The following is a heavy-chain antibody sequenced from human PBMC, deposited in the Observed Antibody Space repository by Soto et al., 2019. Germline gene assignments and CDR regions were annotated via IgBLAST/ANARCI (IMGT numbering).Heavy chain of an antibody. J-gene: IGHJ4*02. CDR3: ARSTHFWSGYSAAIFDY. CDR1: GFSLSTSGMC. D-gene: IGHD3-3*02. V-gene: IGHV2-70*01. CDR2: IDWDDDK. Sequence: SGPTLVNPTQTLTLTCTFSGFSLSTSGMCVSWIRQPPGKALEWLALIDWDDDKYYSTSLKTRLTISKDTSKNQVVLTMTNMEPVDTATYYCARSTHFWSGYSAAIFDYWGQGTLVTVSS.